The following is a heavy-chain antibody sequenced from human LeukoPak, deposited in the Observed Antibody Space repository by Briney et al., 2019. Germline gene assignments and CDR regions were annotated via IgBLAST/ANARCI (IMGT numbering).Heavy chain of an antibody. V-gene: IGHV1-8*01. CDR1: GYTFTSYD. J-gene: IGHJ6*02. D-gene: IGHD6-19*01. CDR2: MNPNSGNT. Sequence: GASVKVSCKASGYTFTSYDINWVRQATGQGLEWMGWMNPNSGNTGYAQKFQGRVTMTRNTSISTAYMELSSLRSEDSAVYYCARDRKIAVAIYYYYGMDVWGQGTTVTVSS. CDR3: ARDRKIAVAIYYYYGMDV.